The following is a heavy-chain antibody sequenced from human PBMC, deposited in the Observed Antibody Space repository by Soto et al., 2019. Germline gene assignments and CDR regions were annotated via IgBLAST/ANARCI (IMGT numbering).Heavy chain of an antibody. V-gene: IGHV3-30*18. D-gene: IGHD3-22*01. CDR3: AKGQGYYDSSGYYYFSY. Sequence: QVQLVESGGGVVQPRRSLRLSCAASGFTFSSYGMHWVRQAPGKGLEWVAVISYDGSNKYYADSVKGRFTISRDNSKNTLYLQMNSLRAEDTAVYYCAKGQGYYDSSGYYYFSYWGQGTLVTVSS. J-gene: IGHJ4*02. CDR1: GFTFSSYG. CDR2: ISYDGSNK.